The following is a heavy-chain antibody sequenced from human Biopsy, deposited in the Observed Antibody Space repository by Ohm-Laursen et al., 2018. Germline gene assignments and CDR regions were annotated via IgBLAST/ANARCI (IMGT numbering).Heavy chain of an antibody. CDR1: GATFSNYA. Sequence: SSVKVSCKVSGATFSNYAINWLRQAPGQGLEWMGGINPMFGTAKYAQRFQGRVTITADKSMSTADMELSSLRSDDTAVYYCARSFGVVINFEHNWFDPWGQGTLVTVSS. V-gene: IGHV1-69*06. D-gene: IGHD3-3*01. CDR2: INPMFGTA. J-gene: IGHJ5*02. CDR3: ARSFGVVINFEHNWFDP.